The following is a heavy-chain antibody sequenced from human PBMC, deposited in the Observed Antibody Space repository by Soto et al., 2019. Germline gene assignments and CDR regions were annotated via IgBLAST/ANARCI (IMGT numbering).Heavy chain of an antibody. CDR2: ISYDGSNK. CDR1: GFTFSSYA. CDR3: ARDVTVTPPISGAVGQY. Sequence: QVQLVESGGGVVQPGRSLRLSCAASGFTFSSYAMHWVRQAPGKGLEWVAVISYDGSNKYYADSVKGRFTISRDNSKNTWYLQMTSLRAEDTAGYYCARDVTVTPPISGAVGQYWGQGTLVTVSS. D-gene: IGHD4-17*01. V-gene: IGHV3-30-3*01. J-gene: IGHJ4*02.